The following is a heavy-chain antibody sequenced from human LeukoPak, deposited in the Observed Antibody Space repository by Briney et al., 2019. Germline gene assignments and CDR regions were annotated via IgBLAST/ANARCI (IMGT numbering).Heavy chain of an antibody. J-gene: IGHJ4*02. CDR2: ISTGGGGT. CDR1: GFTFSSYG. D-gene: IGHD5-24*01. Sequence: GGSLRLSCAASGFTFSSYGMSWVRQAPGKGLEWVSTISTGGGGTYYADSVKGRFTISRDNSKNTLYLQMNSLRAEDTAVYYCARGDGYNFWFYWGQGTLVTVSP. CDR3: ARGDGYNFWFY. V-gene: IGHV3-23*01.